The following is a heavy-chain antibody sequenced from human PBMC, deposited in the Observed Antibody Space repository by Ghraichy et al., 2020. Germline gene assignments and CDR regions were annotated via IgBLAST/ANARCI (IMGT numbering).Heavy chain of an antibody. CDR3: ARDYGGIDY. CDR1: GFTFSDYY. D-gene: IGHD4-23*01. Sequence: GGSLRLSCAASGFTFSDYYMSWIRQAPGKGRKWVSYISRSSSYTDYADSVKGRFTISRDNAKNSLYLQMNSLRAEDTAVYYCARDYGGIDYWGQGTLDTVSS. J-gene: IGHJ4*02. V-gene: IGHV3-11*06. CDR2: ISRSSSYT.